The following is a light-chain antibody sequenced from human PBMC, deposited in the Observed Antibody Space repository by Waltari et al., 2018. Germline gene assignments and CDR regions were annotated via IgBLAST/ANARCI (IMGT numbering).Light chain of an antibody. J-gene: IGLJ3*02. Sequence: QFVLTQPRSVAGSPGQSSTITCTGTNSDFDTSKYFSWYQHHPGKAPKRLIYDVFKRPSGVPDRFSGSKAGNTASLPISGLQAEDDADYYCCSFAGSYNFGVFGGGTKLTVL. CDR3: CSFAGSYNFGV. V-gene: IGLV2-11*01. CDR2: DVF. CDR1: NSDFDTSKY.